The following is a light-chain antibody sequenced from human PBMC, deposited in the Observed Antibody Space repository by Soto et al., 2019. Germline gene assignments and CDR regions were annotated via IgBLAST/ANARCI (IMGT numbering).Light chain of an antibody. V-gene: IGLV2-14*01. CDR1: STDIGRYNY. CDR3: SSYTSSNTEV. Sequence: QSALTQPASVSGSPGQSITISCTGSSTDIGRYNYVSWYQQRPDTAPKLMMYEVTNRPAGVSSRFSGSKSGNTASLTISGLQAEDEADYFCSSYTSSNTEVFGTGTKLTVL. J-gene: IGLJ1*01. CDR2: EVT.